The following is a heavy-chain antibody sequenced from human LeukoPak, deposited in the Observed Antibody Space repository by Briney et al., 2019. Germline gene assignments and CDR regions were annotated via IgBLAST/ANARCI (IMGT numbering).Heavy chain of an antibody. CDR1: GYSFTSYW. J-gene: IGHJ4*02. CDR2: IYPGDSDT. Sequence: GESLKISCKGSGYSFTSYWIGWVRQMPGKGLEWMGIIYPGDSDTRYSPSFQGQVTISADKSLSTAYLQWSSLKASDTAIYFCARGPSSGTYYFDYWGQGTLVTVSS. D-gene: IGHD1/OR15-1a*01. CDR3: ARGPSSGTYYFDY. V-gene: IGHV5-51*01.